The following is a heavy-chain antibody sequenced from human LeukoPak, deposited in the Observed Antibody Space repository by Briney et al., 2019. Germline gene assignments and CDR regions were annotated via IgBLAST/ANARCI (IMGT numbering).Heavy chain of an antibody. J-gene: IGHJ4*02. V-gene: IGHV4-39*01. Sequence: SETLSLTCTVSGGSISSSSYYWGWIRQPPGKGLEWIGSIYYSGSTYYNPSLKSRVTISVDTSKNQFPLKLSSVTAADTAVYYCASGYYDSSGYYDLLDYWGQGTLVTVSS. CDR2: IYYSGST. CDR3: ASGYYDSSGYYDLLDY. CDR1: GGSISSSSYY. D-gene: IGHD3-22*01.